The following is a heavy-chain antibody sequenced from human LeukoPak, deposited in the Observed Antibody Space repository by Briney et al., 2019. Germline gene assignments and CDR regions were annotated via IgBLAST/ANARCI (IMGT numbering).Heavy chain of an antibody. J-gene: IGHJ4*02. CDR2: INTRADET. CDR3: VSRLYDISAYDGSV. D-gene: IGHD3-22*01. V-gene: IGHV3-23*01. Sequence: PGGSLTLSCAASGFSFSNYGMSWFRQAPGKGLEWVSTINTRADETHYADSVKGRFTISRDNSKNTLYLQMNSLRADDTVMYYCVSRLYDISAYDGSVWGQGTLVTVSS. CDR1: GFSFSNYG.